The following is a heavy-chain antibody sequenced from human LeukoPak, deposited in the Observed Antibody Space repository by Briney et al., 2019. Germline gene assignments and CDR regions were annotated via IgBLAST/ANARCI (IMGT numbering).Heavy chain of an antibody. Sequence: GGSLRLSCAVSGFTFSSNWMSWVRQAPGKGLEWVANIKQDGSEKYYVDSMKGRFTISRDNAKNSLYLQMNSLRAEDTALYYCAKQGPSGSTYYYYMDVWGKGTTVTISS. CDR1: GFTFSSNW. CDR3: AKQGPSGSTYYYYMDV. V-gene: IGHV3-7*03. J-gene: IGHJ6*03. CDR2: IKQDGSEK. D-gene: IGHD3-10*01.